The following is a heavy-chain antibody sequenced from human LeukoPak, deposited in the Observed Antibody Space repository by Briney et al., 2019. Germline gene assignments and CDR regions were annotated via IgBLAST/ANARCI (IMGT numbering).Heavy chain of an antibody. CDR1: GFTFSDYY. CDR2: ISSSGSAD. CDR3: ARTQKYYDLWSGMN. J-gene: IGHJ4*02. V-gene: IGHV3-11*04. D-gene: IGHD3-3*01. Sequence: GGSVRLSCAATGFTFSDYYMSWLRQAPGKELEWISYISSSGSADYYADSVQGRFTVSRDNAKSSLYLQMNSLRAEDTAVYYCARTQKYYDLWSGMNWGQGTLVTVSS.